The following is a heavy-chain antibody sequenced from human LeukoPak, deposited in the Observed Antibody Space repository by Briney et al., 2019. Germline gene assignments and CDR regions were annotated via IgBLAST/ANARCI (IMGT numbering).Heavy chain of an antibody. D-gene: IGHD6-19*01. V-gene: IGHV3-23*01. CDR1: GFTFSSYA. J-gene: IGHJ6*03. Sequence: PGGSLRLSCAASGFTFSSYAMSWARQAPGKGLEWVSAISGSGGSTYYADSVKGRFTISRDNSKNTLYLQMNSLRAEDTAVYYCAKVAGYSSGYQYYYYYYMDVWGKGTTVTVSS. CDR3: AKVAGYSSGYQYYYYYYMDV. CDR2: ISGSGGST.